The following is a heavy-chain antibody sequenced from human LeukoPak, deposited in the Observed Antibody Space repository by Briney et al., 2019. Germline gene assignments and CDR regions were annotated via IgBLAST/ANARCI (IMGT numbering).Heavy chain of an antibody. CDR3: ARRPIVGVPAPIDY. CDR2: INPNTGGT. D-gene: IGHD2-2*01. J-gene: IGHJ4*02. CDR1: GYTFADYY. Sequence: GASVKVSCKASGYTFADYYIHWARRAPGQGLEWMGLINPNTGGTNYAQKFQGRVTMTRDTSITTAYMELSRLRSDDTAVYYCARRPIVGVPAPIDYWGQGNLVTVSS. V-gene: IGHV1-2*02.